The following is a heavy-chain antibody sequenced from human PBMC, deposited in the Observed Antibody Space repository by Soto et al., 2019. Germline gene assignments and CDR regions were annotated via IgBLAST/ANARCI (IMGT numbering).Heavy chain of an antibody. J-gene: IGHJ4*02. CDR1: GGSISTDYYA. CDR2: IYDSGAA. V-gene: IGHV4-30-2*01. Sequence: SETLSLTCTVSGGSISTDYYAWSWIRQPPGKALEWIGYIYDSGAAYFNPSLQSRVSMSVDISKNQFSLKLTSVTAADTAVYFCAREMGGTYLDNWGQGALVTVSS. CDR3: AREMGGTYLDN. D-gene: IGHD1-26*01.